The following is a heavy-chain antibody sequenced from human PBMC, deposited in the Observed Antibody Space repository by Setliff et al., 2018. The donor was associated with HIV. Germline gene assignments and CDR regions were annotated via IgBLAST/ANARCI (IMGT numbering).Heavy chain of an antibody. CDR1: GFTFSSYS. CDR3: VTVGDYDSSGYYRY. D-gene: IGHD3-22*01. J-gene: IGHJ4*02. CDR2: ITSRSSYM. Sequence: GGSLRLSCAASGFTFSSYSMNWVRQAPGKGLEWVSSITSRSSYMYYADSVKGRFTISRDNAKNTLFLQMNSLRAEDTALYYCVTVGDYDSSGYYRYWGQGTLVTVSS. V-gene: IGHV3-21*04.